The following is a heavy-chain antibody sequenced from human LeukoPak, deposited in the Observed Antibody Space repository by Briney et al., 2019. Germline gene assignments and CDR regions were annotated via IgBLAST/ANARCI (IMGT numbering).Heavy chain of an antibody. CDR3: ARGISGYFGTSGYYYDY. Sequence: ASVKVSCKASGYTFTGYYMHWVRQAPGQGLEWMGWINPNSGGTNYAQKFQGRVTTTRDTSISTAYMELSRLRSDDTAVYYCARGISGYFGTSGYYYDYWGQGTLVTVSS. J-gene: IGHJ4*02. D-gene: IGHD3-22*01. V-gene: IGHV1-2*02. CDR1: GYTFTGYY. CDR2: INPNSGGT.